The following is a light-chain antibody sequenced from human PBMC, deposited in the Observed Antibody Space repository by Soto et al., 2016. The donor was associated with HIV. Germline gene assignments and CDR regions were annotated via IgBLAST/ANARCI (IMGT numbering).Light chain of an antibody. CDR1: DIGSKS. Sequence: SYVLPQPPSVSVAPGKTARITCGGNDIGSKSVHWYQQKPGQAPVLVVYDDDDRPSGIPERFSGSSSGNTATLTISRVEIGDEADYYCQVWDSSSDHWVSGGGTKLTVL. CDR2: DDD. CDR3: QVWDSSSDHWV. J-gene: IGLJ3*02. V-gene: IGLV3-21*03.